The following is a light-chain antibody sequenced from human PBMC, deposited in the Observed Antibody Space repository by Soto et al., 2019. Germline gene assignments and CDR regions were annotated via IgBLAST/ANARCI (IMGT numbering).Light chain of an antibody. CDR3: QQPYTFPLT. Sequence: IQMTQSPSSMSASVGDTVTITCRASESIAGWLAWYQQKPGEAPKLLIYAASTLQSGVPSRFSGSGYGTDFTLTINGLQPEEFATYYCQQPYTFPLTFGPGTKVDI. J-gene: IGKJ3*01. V-gene: IGKV1-12*01. CDR2: AAS. CDR1: ESIAGW.